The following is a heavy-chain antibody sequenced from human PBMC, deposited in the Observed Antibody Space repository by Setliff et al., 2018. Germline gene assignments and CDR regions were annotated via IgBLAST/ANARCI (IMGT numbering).Heavy chain of an antibody. CDR1: GGTFSSYA. V-gene: IGHV1-69*06. CDR3: ARDRPPYYYDSSGYYYSAGNFDY. Sequence: SVKVSCKASGGTFSSYAISWVRQAPGQGLEWMGRIIPIFGTANYAQKFQGRVTITADKSTGTAYMELSSLRSEDTAVYYCARDRPPYYYDSSGYYYSAGNFDYWGQGTLVTVSS. J-gene: IGHJ4*02. D-gene: IGHD3-22*01. CDR2: IIPIFGTA.